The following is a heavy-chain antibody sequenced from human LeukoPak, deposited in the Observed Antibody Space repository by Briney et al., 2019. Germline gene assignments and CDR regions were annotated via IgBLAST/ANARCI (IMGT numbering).Heavy chain of an antibody. CDR1: GYTFTGYY. V-gene: IGHV1-2*06. J-gene: IGHJ4*02. CDR2: INPNSGGT. D-gene: IGHD3-9*01. CDR3: ARLSNSNDWLFFSAYYFDY. Sequence: GASVKVSCKASGYTFTGYYMHWVRQAPGQGLEWMGRINPNSGGTNYAQKFQGRVTMTRDTSISTAYMELSRLRSDDTAVYYCARLSNSNDWLFFSAYYFDYWGQGTLVTVSS.